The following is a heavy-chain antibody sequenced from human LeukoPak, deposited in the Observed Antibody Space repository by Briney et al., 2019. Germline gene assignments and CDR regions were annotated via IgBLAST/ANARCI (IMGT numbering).Heavy chain of an antibody. J-gene: IGHJ4*02. Sequence: ASVKVSCKASGYTFTSYYMHWVRQAPGQGLEWMGIINPSGGGTSYAQKFQGRVTMTRDTSTSTVYMELSSLRSEDTAVYYCARERIAAALDYWGQGTLVTVSS. D-gene: IGHD6-13*01. CDR1: GYTFTSYY. V-gene: IGHV1-46*01. CDR2: INPSGGGT. CDR3: ARERIAAALDY.